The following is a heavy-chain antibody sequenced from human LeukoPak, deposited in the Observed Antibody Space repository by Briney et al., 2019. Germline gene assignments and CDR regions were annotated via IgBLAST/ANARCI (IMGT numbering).Heavy chain of an antibody. CDR3: AKDSFPFIPAAENWFDP. Sequence: GGSLRLSCAASGFTFSSYAMHWVRQAPGKGLEWVSAISGSGGSTYYADSVKGRFTISRDNSKNTLYLQMNSLRAEDTAVYYCAKDSFPFIPAAENWFDPWGQGTLVTVSS. CDR2: ISGSGGST. D-gene: IGHD2-2*01. V-gene: IGHV3-23*01. CDR1: GFTFSSYA. J-gene: IGHJ5*02.